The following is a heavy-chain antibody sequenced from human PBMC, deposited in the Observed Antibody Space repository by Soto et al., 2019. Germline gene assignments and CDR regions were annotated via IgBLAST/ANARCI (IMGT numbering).Heavy chain of an antibody. CDR3: ALIIGGSGSTNFVY. V-gene: IGHV4-59*08. Sequence: SETLSLTCTVSGGSISSYYWSWIRQPPGKGLEWIGYIYYSGSTNYNPSLKSRVTISVDTSKNQFSLKLNSMTAADTAVYYCALIIGGSGSTNFVYWGQGTLVTVS. CDR2: IYYSGST. J-gene: IGHJ4*02. CDR1: GGSISSYY. D-gene: IGHD3-10*01.